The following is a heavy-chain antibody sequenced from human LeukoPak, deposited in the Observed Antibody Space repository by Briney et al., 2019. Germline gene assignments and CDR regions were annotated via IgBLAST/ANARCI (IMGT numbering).Heavy chain of an antibody. J-gene: IGHJ3*01. Sequence: PSETLSLTYTVSGGSISSYYWSWVRHPPGKGLEWIGYIYYSGSTNYNRSLKRRVTISVDTSKNQFSLKLSSVTAADTAVYYCARQSGLLRYFDWLSPGDAFDFWGQGTMVTVSS. CDR3: ARQSGLLRYFDWLSPGDAFDF. D-gene: IGHD3-9*01. CDR1: GGSISSYY. CDR2: IYYSGST. V-gene: IGHV4-59*08.